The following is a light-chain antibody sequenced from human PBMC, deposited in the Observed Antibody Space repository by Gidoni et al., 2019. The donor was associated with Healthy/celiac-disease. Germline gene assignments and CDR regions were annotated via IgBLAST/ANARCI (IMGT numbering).Light chain of an antibody. V-gene: IGLV2-23*01. Sequence: QSALTQPASVSGSPGQSITISCTGTSSDVGSYTRVSWYQQHPGKSPKLMIYEGSKRPSGVSNRFSGSKSGNTASLTISGLQAEDEADYYCCSYAGSSTYVFGTGTKVTVL. CDR3: CSYAGSSTYV. CDR2: EGS. CDR1: SSDVGSYTR. J-gene: IGLJ1*01.